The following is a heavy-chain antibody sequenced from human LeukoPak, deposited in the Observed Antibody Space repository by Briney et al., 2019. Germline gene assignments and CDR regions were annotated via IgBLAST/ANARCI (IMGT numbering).Heavy chain of an antibody. CDR3: ARGIYGEPRLGNYYYYYYMDV. J-gene: IGHJ6*03. D-gene: IGHD4-17*01. CDR2: INHSGST. Sequence: SETLSLTCAVYGGSFSGYYWSWIRQPPGKGLEWIGEINHSGSTNYNPSLKSRVTISVDTSKNQFSLKLSSVTAADTAVYYCARGIYGEPRLGNYYYYYYMDVWGKGTTVTVSS. V-gene: IGHV4-34*01. CDR1: GGSFSGYY.